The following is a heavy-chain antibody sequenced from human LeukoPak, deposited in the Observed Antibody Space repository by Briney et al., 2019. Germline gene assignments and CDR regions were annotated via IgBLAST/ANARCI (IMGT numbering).Heavy chain of an antibody. CDR3: ARAVVTSYNWFDP. D-gene: IGHD4-23*01. CDR2: IYYSGST. CDR1: GGSISSSSYY. V-gene: IGHV4-39*07. J-gene: IGHJ5*02. Sequence: SETLSLTCTVSGGSISSSSYYWGWIRQPPGKGLEWIGSIYYSGSTYYNPSLKSRVTISVDTSKNQFSLKLSSVTAADTAVYYCARAVVTSYNWFDPWGQGTLVTVPS.